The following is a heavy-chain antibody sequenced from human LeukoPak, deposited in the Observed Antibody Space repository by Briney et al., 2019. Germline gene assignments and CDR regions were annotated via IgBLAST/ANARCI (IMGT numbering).Heavy chain of an antibody. J-gene: IGHJ4*02. CDR2: ISGHGGVT. Sequence: GGSLRPSCAASGFSFSSYGMSWVRQAPGKGLEWVSSISGHGGVTYYADSVKGRVTISRDNSNNTLHLQMNSLRAEDTAVYYCAKVSYITMRVVVITGFDYWGQGTLVTVSS. V-gene: IGHV3-23*01. CDR1: GFSFSSYG. D-gene: IGHD3-22*01. CDR3: AKVSYITMRVVVITGFDY.